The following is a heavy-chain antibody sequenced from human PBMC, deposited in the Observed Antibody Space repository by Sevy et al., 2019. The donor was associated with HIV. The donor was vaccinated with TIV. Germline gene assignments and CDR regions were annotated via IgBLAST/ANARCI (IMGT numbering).Heavy chain of an antibody. CDR3: AKDRRYGDIGLFDY. CDR2: ISGRGDTT. D-gene: IGHD4-17*01. Sequence: GGSLRLSCVVSGFTFSSYALSWVRQAPGKGLEWVSVISGRGDTTYYADSVKGRFTISRDNSKNTVYLQINSLRAEDTAVYYCAKDRRYGDIGLFDYWGQGTLVTVSS. V-gene: IGHV3-23*01. J-gene: IGHJ4*02. CDR1: GFTFSSYA.